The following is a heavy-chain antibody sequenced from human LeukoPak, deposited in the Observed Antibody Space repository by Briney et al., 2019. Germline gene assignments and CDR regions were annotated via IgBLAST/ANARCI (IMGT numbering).Heavy chain of an antibody. CDR3: ASTTVPTGYYFDY. Sequence: SETLSLTCTVCGGSISSSSYYWRWTRRPPGKGLEWLGSIYYSGSTYYNPSLKSRVTISVDTSKNQFSLKLSSVTAADTAVYYCASTTVPTGYYFDYWGQGTLVTVSS. V-gene: IGHV4-39*01. CDR1: GGSISSSSYY. D-gene: IGHD4-17*01. CDR2: IYYSGST. J-gene: IGHJ4*02.